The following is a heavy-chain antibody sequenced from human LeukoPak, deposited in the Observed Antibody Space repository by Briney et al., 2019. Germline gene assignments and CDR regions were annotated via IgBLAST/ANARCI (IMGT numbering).Heavy chain of an antibody. CDR3: ARDRWTADY. J-gene: IGHJ4*02. D-gene: IGHD3/OR15-3a*01. CDR2: IKQDGSEK. CDR1: GFTFSSYG. V-gene: IGHV3-7*01. Sequence: SGGSLRLSCAASGFTFSSYGMHWVRQAPGKGLEWVANIKQDGSEKYYVDSVKGRFTISRDNAKNSLYLQMNSLRAEDTAVYYCARDRWTADYWGQGTLVTVSS.